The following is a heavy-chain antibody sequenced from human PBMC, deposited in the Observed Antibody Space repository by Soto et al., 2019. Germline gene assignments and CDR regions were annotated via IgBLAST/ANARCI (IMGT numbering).Heavy chain of an antibody. J-gene: IGHJ6*04. CDR3: ARDRPRDSSSWLNYYYGMEV. Sequence: SETLSLTCTASGGSISSGGYYWSWILHHPGKGLEWIGYIYYSGSTYYNPSLKSRVTISVDTSKNQFSLKLSSVTAADTAVYYCARDRPRDSSSWLNYYYGMEVWGNGTPVNVSA. V-gene: IGHV4-31*03. CDR1: GGSISSGGYY. D-gene: IGHD6-6*01. CDR2: IYYSGST.